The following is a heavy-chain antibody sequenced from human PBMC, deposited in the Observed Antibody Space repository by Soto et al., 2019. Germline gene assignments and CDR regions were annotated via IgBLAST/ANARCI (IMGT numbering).Heavy chain of an antibody. J-gene: IGHJ4*02. Sequence: QVQLVQSGAEVKKPGSSVKVSCKASGGTFSSYAISWVRQAPGQGLEWMGGIIPIFGTANYAQKFQGRVTINADESTSTAYMELSSLRSEDTAVYYCARDLGYYDSSGHTTPDYWGQGTLVTVSS. CDR1: GGTFSSYA. V-gene: IGHV1-69*12. D-gene: IGHD3-22*01. CDR3: ARDLGYYDSSGHTTPDY. CDR2: IIPIFGTA.